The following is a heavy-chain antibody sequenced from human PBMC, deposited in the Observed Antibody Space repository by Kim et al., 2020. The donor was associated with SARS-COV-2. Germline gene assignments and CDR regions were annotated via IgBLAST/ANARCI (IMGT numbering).Heavy chain of an antibody. Sequence: GGSLRLSCAASGFTFSSYSMNWVRQAPGKGLEWVSYISSSSSTIYYADSVKGRFTISRDNAKNSLYLHMHSLRDEDKAVYYCSSSSCWGGHRDYFDYWG. CDR3: SSSSCWGGHRDYFDY. CDR1: GFTFSSYS. D-gene: IGHD3-16*01. J-gene: IGHJ4*01. V-gene: IGHV3-48*02. CDR2: ISSSSSTI.